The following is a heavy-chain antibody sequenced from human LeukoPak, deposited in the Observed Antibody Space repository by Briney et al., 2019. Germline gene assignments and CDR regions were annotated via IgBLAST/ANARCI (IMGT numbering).Heavy chain of an antibody. V-gene: IGHV3-23*01. CDR2: ISGSGSYT. Sequence: PGGSLRLSCAASGFTFSSYAMSWVRQAPGKGLEWVSGISGSGSYTYYADSVKGRFTISNDNSKNTLYLQMNSLRAEDTAVYYGAKRVAATGSNFDYWGQGTLVTVSS. CDR1: GFTFSSYA. J-gene: IGHJ4*02. CDR3: AKRVAATGSNFDY. D-gene: IGHD6-25*01.